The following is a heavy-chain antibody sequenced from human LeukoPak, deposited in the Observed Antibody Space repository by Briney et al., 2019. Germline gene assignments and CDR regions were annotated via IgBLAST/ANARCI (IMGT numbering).Heavy chain of an antibody. D-gene: IGHD6-6*01. Sequence: PGGSLRLSCAASGFPFSSYGMHWVRQAPGKGLEWVAVISYDGSNKYYADSVKGRFTISRDNSKNTLYLQMNSLRAEDTAVYYCAKDSSSFAPYYFDYWGQGTLVTVSS. CDR1: GFPFSSYG. CDR2: ISYDGSNK. CDR3: AKDSSSFAPYYFDY. V-gene: IGHV3-30*18. J-gene: IGHJ4*02.